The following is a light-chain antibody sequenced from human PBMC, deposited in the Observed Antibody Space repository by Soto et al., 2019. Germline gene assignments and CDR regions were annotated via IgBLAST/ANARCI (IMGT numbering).Light chain of an antibody. Sequence: DIQMTQSPSSLSAFVGDRVTITCRASQTVDSYLNWFQQKPGKAPKLLIYAASNLQGGVPSRFSGSGSGTDFTLTISSLQPEDFATYYCQQSYSTPYTFGQGTKLEIK. CDR1: QTVDSY. J-gene: IGKJ2*01. CDR3: QQSYSTPYT. V-gene: IGKV1-39*01. CDR2: AAS.